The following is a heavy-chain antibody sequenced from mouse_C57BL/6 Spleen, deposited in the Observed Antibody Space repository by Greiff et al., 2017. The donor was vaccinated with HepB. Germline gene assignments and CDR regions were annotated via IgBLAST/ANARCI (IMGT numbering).Heavy chain of an antibody. CDR2: ISIGGCST. CDR3: ARRDYDEDYYAMDY. D-gene: IGHD2-4*01. J-gene: IGHJ4*01. V-gene: IGHV5-12*01. CDR1: GFTFSDYY. Sequence: EVQVVESGGGLVQPGGSLKLSCAASGFTFSDYYMYLVRLTPEKCLEWVAYISIGGCSTYYPDTVKGRFTISRDNAKNTLYLQMSRLKSEDTAMYYCARRDYDEDYYAMDYWGQGTSVTVSS.